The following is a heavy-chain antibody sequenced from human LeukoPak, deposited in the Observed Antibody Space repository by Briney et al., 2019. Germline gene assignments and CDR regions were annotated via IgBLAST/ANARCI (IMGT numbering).Heavy chain of an antibody. CDR1: GFTSSDYD. Sequence: GGSLRLSCAASGFTSSDYDMHWVRQATGKGLEWVSAIGTAGDTYYTGSVKGRFTISRENAKNSLYLQMNSLRAGDTAVYYCARVAKERVGGVYYFGYWGQGTLVTVSS. V-gene: IGHV3-13*01. CDR3: ARVAKERVGGVYYFGY. D-gene: IGHD1-1*01. J-gene: IGHJ4*02. CDR2: IGTAGDT.